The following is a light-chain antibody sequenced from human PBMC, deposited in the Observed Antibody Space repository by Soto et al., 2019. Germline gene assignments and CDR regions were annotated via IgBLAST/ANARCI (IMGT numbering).Light chain of an antibody. CDR3: QQYGSSPFT. Sequence: EIVLTQSPGTLSLSPGERATLSCRASQSVGSSNVAWYQQKPGQAPRLLIYGASIRATGIPGRFSGSGSGTDFTLTISRLEPEDFAVYYCQQYGSSPFTFGGGTKVDIK. CDR1: QSVGSSN. CDR2: GAS. J-gene: IGKJ4*01. V-gene: IGKV3-20*01.